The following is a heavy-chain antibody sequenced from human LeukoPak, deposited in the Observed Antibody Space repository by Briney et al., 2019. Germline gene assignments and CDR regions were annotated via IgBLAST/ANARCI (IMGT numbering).Heavy chain of an antibody. CDR2: INHSGST. CDR1: GGSFSGYY. Sequence: SETLSLTCAVYGGSFSGYYWSWIRQPPGKGLEWIGEINHSGSTNYNPSLKSRVTISVDTSKNQFSLKPSSVTAADTAVYYCARRAPNYDYVWGSYRPRYYFDYWGQGTLVTVSS. CDR3: ARRAPNYDYVWGSYRPRYYFDY. V-gene: IGHV4-34*01. J-gene: IGHJ4*02. D-gene: IGHD3-16*02.